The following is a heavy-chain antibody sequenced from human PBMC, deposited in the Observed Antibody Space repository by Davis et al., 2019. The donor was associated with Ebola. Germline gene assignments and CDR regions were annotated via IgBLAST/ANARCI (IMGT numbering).Heavy chain of an antibody. J-gene: IGHJ4*02. CDR1: GFTFNSYS. Sequence: GESLKISCAASGFTFNSYSMNWVRQAPGKGLEWVSAINWNGGNTYYSDSVKGRFTISRDNAKNSLYLQMNSLSAEDTAFYYCAVHYYDSSGIYYLDDWGQGTLVTVSS. D-gene: IGHD3-22*01. CDR2: INWNGGNT. V-gene: IGHV3-20*04. CDR3: AVHYYDSSGIYYLDD.